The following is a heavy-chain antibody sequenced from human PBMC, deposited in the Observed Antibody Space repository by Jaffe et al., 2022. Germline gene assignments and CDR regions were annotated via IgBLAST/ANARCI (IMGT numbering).Heavy chain of an antibody. CDR3: TTDYPHDYGDYAFDY. CDR2: IKSKTDGGTT. D-gene: IGHD4-17*01. Sequence: EVQLVESGGGLVKPGGSLRLSCAASGFTFSNAWMSWVRQAPGKGLEWVGRIKSKTDGGTTDYAAPVKGRFTISRDDSKNTLYLQMNSLKTEDTAVYYCTTDYPHDYGDYAFDYWGQGTLVTVSS. V-gene: IGHV3-15*01. CDR1: GFTFSNAW. J-gene: IGHJ4*02.